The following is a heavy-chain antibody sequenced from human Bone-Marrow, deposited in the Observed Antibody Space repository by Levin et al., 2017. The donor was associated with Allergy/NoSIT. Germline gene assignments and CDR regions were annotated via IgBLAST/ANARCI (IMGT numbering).Heavy chain of an antibody. V-gene: IGHV3-48*03. D-gene: IGHD3-3*01. J-gene: IGHJ5*02. CDR3: ARERIFGDWFDP. Sequence: LSLTCAASGYPFDSFEMNWVRQAPGKGLEWVSYISATGNTIYYADSVRGRFTISRDNAKNSVYLQMNSLRVEDSAVYFCARERIFGDWFDPWGQGTLVIVSS. CDR1: GYPFDSFE. CDR2: ISATGNTI.